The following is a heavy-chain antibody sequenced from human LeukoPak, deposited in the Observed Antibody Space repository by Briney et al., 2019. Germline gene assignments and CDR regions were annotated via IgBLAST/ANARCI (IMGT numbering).Heavy chain of an antibody. CDR3: ASLGGGYDSSGYSDY. J-gene: IGHJ4*02. CDR2: INPNSGGT. Sequence: GASVKVSCKASGYTFTGYYMHWVRQAPGQGLEWMGWINPNSGGTNYAQKFQGRVTMTRDTSISTAYMELSRLRSDDTAVYYCASLGGGYDSSGYSDYWGQGTLVTVSS. V-gene: IGHV1-2*02. CDR1: GYTFTGYY. D-gene: IGHD3-22*01.